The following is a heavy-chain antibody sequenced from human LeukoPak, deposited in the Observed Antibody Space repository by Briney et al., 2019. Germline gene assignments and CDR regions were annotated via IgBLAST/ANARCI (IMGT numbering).Heavy chain of an antibody. CDR1: EYTFTGYF. CDR2: INPNSGDT. Sequence: ASVKVSCKASEYTFTGYFMHWVRQAPGQGLEWMGWINPNSGDTNYAQKFQGRVTMTRDTSISTAYMELSRLRSDDTAVYYCATRGGSGSYDFDYWGQGTLVTVSS. D-gene: IGHD3-10*01. V-gene: IGHV1-2*02. J-gene: IGHJ4*02. CDR3: ATRGGSGSYDFDY.